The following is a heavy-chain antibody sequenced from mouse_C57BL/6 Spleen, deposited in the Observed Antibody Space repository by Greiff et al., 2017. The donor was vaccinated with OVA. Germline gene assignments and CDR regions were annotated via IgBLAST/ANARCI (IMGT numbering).Heavy chain of an antibody. J-gene: IGHJ4*01. CDR1: GYAFTNYL. V-gene: IGHV1-54*01. CDR2: INPGSGGT. Sequence: VMLVESGAELVRPGTSVTVSCKASGYAFTNYLIEWVKQRPGQGLEWIGVINPGSGGTNYNEKFKGKATLTADKSSSTAYMQLSSLTSEDSAVYFCARVAGAMDYWGQGTSVTVSS. CDR3: ARVAGAMDY.